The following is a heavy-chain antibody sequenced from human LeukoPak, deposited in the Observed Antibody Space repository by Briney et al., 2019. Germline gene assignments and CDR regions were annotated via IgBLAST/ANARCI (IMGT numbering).Heavy chain of an antibody. CDR2: INHSGST. J-gene: IGHJ4*02. V-gene: IGHV4-34*01. CDR3: AISGLVAGPIDY. CDR1: GGSLSGYY. D-gene: IGHD6-19*01. Sequence: SETLSLTCAVYGGSLSGYYWSWIRQPPGKGLEWIGEINHSGSTNYNPSLKRRVTISVDTSKEQFALKLSSVTAADTAVYYCAISGLVAGPIDYWGQGTLVTVSS.